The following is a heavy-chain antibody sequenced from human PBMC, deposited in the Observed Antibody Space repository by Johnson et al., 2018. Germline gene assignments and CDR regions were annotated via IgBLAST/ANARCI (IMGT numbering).Heavy chain of an antibody. J-gene: IGHJ3*02. D-gene: IGHD3-22*01. CDR3: ARGGYYDSSGYYGVAFDI. CDR1: GFTFDDYA. CDR2: ISWNSGSI. V-gene: IGHV3-9*01. Sequence: VQSGRSLRLSCAASGFTFDDYAMHWVRQAPGKGLEWVSGISWNSGSIGYADSVKGRFTISRDNSKNTLYLQTNSLRAEDTAVYYCARGGYYDSSGYYGVAFDIWGQGTMVTVSS.